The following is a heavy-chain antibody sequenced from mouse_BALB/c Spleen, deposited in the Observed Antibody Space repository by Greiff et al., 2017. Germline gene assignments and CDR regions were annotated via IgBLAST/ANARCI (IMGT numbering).Heavy chain of an antibody. Sequence: VQLQQSGPELVKPGASVKVSCKASGFAFTSFNMYWVKQSHGKSLEWFGYIDPYNGGTSYNQKFKGKATLTVDKSSSTAYMHLNSLTSEDSAVYYCARSGYRYDGADYGGEGTSVTVSS. CDR3: ARSGYRYDGADY. J-gene: IGHJ4*01. CDR2: IDPYNGGT. V-gene: IGHV1S135*01. D-gene: IGHD2-12*01. CDR1: GFAFTSFN.